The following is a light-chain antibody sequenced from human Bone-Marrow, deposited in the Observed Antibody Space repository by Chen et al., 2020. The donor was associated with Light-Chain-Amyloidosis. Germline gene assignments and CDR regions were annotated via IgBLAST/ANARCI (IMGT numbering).Light chain of an antibody. CDR3: QVWDRSSDRPV. CDR2: DDS. V-gene: IGLV3-21*02. Sequence: YVLTHPSPVSVVPGQTATNACGGNNIGSTSVHWYQQTPGQAPLLVVYDDSDRPSGIPERLSGSNSGNTATLTISRVEAGDEADYYCQVWDRSSDRPVFGGGTKLTVL. CDR1: NIGSTS. J-gene: IGLJ3*02.